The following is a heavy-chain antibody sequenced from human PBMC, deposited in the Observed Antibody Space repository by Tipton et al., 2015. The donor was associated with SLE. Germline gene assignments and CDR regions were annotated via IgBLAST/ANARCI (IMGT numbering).Heavy chain of an antibody. CDR2: IRSKAYGGTT. J-gene: IGHJ4*02. CDR1: GFTFRSYA. D-gene: IGHD6-13*01. CDR3: HQAAAGNY. V-gene: IGHV3-49*04. Sequence: SLRLSCAASGFTFRSYAMSWVRQAPGKGLEWVGFIRSKAYGGTTEYAASVKGRFTISRDDSKSIAYLQMNSLRAEDTAVYYCHQAAAGNYWGQGTLVTVSS.